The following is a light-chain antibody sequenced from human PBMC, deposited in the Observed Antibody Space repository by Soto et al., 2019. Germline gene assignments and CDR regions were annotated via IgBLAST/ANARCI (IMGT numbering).Light chain of an antibody. CDR2: DVN. V-gene: IGLV2-11*01. CDR1: SSDVGGYNF. J-gene: IGLJ1*01. Sequence: QSALTQPASVSGSPGQSITFSCTGTSSDVGGYNFDSWYQHHPGKAPRLMIYDVNKRPSGVPDRFSGSKSGNTASLTISGLQAEDEADYYCCSYADRFVFGTGTKVTVL. CDR3: CSYADRFV.